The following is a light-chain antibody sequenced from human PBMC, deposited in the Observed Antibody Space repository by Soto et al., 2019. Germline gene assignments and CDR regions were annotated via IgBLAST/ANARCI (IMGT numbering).Light chain of an antibody. CDR1: RSVLYSSNNKNY. CDR2: WSS. CDR3: QQYYRTPWT. Sequence: DIVMTQSPDALAVSLGERATINCKSSRSVLYSSNNKNYLAWYQQKPGQPPKLLIYWSSTRESGVPDRFSGSGSGTDLTLTISSLQAEDVAVYHCQQYYRTPWTFGQGTKVEIK. J-gene: IGKJ1*01. V-gene: IGKV4-1*01.